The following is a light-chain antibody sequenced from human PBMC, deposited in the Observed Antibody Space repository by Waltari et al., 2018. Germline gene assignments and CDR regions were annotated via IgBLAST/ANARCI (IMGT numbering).Light chain of an antibody. Sequence: DIQMTQDPSALSPSVGDIVTITCRASQSISSWLAWYQQKPGEVPKLLIQKSSHLQSGVPSRFSGSGSGTEMTLTISSLQSDDFAIYYCQQYSDDPMTFGQGTRLENK. CDR1: QSISSW. V-gene: IGKV1-5*03. J-gene: IGKJ5*01. CDR2: KSS. CDR3: QQYSDDPMT.